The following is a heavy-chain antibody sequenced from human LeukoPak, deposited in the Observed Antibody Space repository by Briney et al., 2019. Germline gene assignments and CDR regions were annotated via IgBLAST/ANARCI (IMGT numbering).Heavy chain of an antibody. CDR2: VNHSGST. J-gene: IGHJ4*02. V-gene: IGHV4-34*01. Sequence: SETLSLTCAVSGESFSGHYWSWIRQTPGKGLEWIGEVNHSGSTNYNPSLKSRVTISIDTSKNQFSLKLSSVTAADTAVYYCARSQGSMVRGVPLDYWGQGTLVTVSS. D-gene: IGHD3-10*01. CDR3: ARSQGSMVRGVPLDY. CDR1: GESFSGHY.